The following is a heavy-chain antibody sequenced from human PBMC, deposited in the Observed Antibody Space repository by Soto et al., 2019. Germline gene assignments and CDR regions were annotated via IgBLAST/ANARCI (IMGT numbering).Heavy chain of an antibody. D-gene: IGHD3-10*01. CDR3: AKDHRYYGSGSYFYYYYGMDV. J-gene: IGHJ6*02. CDR2: ISGSGGST. CDR1: GFTFSSYA. Sequence: GGSLRLSCAASGFTFSSYAMSWVRQAPGKGLEWVSAISGSGGSTYYADSVKGRFTISRDNSKNTLYLQMNSLRAEDTAVYYCAKDHRYYGSGSYFYYYYGMDVWGQGTTVTVSS. V-gene: IGHV3-23*01.